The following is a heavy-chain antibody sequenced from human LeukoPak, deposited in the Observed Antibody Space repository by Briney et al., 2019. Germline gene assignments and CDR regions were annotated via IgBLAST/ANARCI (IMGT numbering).Heavy chain of an antibody. V-gene: IGHV3-23*01. CDR1: GFTFSSYA. D-gene: IGHD2-15*01. CDR2: ISGSGGST. Sequence: GGSLTLSCAASGFTFSSYAMSWVRQAPGKGLEWVSAISGSGGSTYYADSVKGRFTISRDNSKNTLYLQMNSLRAEDTAVYYCAKGLDCSGGSCYDWFDPWGQGTLVTVSS. J-gene: IGHJ5*02. CDR3: AKGLDCSGGSCYDWFDP.